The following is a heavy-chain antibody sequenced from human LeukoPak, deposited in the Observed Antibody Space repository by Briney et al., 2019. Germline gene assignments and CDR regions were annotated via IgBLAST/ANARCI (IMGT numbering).Heavy chain of an antibody. D-gene: IGHD1-26*01. CDR1: GGTFSSYA. Sequence: GASVKVSCKASGGTFSSYAISWVRQAPGQGLEWMGGIIPIFGTANYAQKFQGRVTITADESTSTAYMELSSLRSEDTAVYYCASTIKYSGSQYFDYWGQGTLVTVSS. J-gene: IGHJ4*02. CDR2: IIPIFGTA. CDR3: ASTIKYSGSQYFDY. V-gene: IGHV1-69*01.